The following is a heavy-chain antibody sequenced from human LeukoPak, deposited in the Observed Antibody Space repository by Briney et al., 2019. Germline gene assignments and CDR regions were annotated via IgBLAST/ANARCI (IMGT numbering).Heavy chain of an antibody. V-gene: IGHV3-21*01. CDR3: ARLSIAARERYYYYYMDV. J-gene: IGHJ6*03. CDR1: GFTFSSYS. D-gene: IGHD6-6*01. Sequence: GGSLRLSCAASGFTFSSYSMNWVRQAPGKGLEWVSSISSSSSYIYYADSVKGRFTISRDNAKNSLYLQMNSLRAEDTAVYYCARLSIAARERYYYYYMDVWGKGTTVTVSS. CDR2: ISSSSSYI.